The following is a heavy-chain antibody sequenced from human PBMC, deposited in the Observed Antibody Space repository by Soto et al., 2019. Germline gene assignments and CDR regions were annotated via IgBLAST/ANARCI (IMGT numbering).Heavy chain of an antibody. CDR3: ARDGYSSSWYDY. CDR1: VVAFSSYS. Sequence: GGSLRLSCAASVVAFSSYSMNWVRQAPGKGLEWVSSISSSSSYIYYADSVKGRFTISRDNAKNSLYLQMNSLRAEDTAVYYCARDGYSSSWYDYWGQGTLVTVSS. D-gene: IGHD6-13*01. J-gene: IGHJ4*02. V-gene: IGHV3-21*01. CDR2: ISSSSSYI.